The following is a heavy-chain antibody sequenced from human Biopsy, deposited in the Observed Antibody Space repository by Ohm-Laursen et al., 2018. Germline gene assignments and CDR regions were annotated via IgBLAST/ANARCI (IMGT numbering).Heavy chain of an antibody. J-gene: IGHJ6*02. Sequence: SVKVSCKAFGGTLSKYAMSWVRQAPGQGLEWLGVIIAPSGTTNNAQRFQGRLSITADESATSVYMELSSLTSEDTAVYYCARTGTYYHDSSLYYFYGLDLWGQGSTVTVSS. V-gene: IGHV1-69*13. D-gene: IGHD3-22*01. CDR2: IIAPSGTT. CDR1: GGTLSKYA. CDR3: ARTGTYYHDSSLYYFYGLDL.